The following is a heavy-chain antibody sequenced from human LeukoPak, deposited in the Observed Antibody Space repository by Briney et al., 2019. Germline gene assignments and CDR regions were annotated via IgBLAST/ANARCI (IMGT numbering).Heavy chain of an antibody. Sequence: GGSLRLSCAASGFTFSSYGMHWVRQAPGKGLEWVAVIWYDGSNKYYADSVKGRFTISRDNSKNTLYLQMNSLRAEDTAVYYCAKGSEYSSSEFDYWGQGTLVTVSS. CDR1: GFTFSSYG. CDR3: AKGSEYSSSEFDY. V-gene: IGHV3-33*06. J-gene: IGHJ4*02. D-gene: IGHD6-6*01. CDR2: IWYDGSNK.